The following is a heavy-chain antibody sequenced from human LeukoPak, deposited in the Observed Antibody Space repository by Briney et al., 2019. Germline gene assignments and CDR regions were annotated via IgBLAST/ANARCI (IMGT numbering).Heavy chain of an antibody. J-gene: IGHJ4*02. V-gene: IGHV3-48*03. CDR2: ISSSGSTI. D-gene: IGHD3-16*01. Sequence: GGSLRLSCGAPGFTFSSYEMNWVRQAPGKGLEWVSYISSSGSTIYYADSVKRRFTISRDNAKNSLYLQMNSLRAEDTAVYYCGRLAAETGGGYLDYWGQGTLVTVSS. CDR1: GFTFSSYE. CDR3: GRLAAETGGGYLDY.